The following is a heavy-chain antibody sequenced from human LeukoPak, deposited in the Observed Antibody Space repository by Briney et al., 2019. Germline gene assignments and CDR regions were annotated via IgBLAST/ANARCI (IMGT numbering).Heavy chain of an antibody. Sequence: SVKVSCKASGGTVSSYAISWVRQAPGQGLEWMGGIIPIFGTANYAQKFQGRVTITADESTSTAYMELSSLRSEDTAVYYCARDYPKKNAFDIWGQGTMVTVSS. CDR3: ARDYPKKNAFDI. J-gene: IGHJ3*02. D-gene: IGHD3-16*02. CDR2: IIPIFGTA. V-gene: IGHV1-69*01. CDR1: GGTVSSYA.